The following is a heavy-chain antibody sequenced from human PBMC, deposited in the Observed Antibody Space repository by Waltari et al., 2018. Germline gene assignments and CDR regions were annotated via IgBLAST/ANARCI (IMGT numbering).Heavy chain of an antibody. D-gene: IGHD3-22*01. J-gene: IGHJ6*03. CDR2: MNPNSGNT. Sequence: QVQLVQSGAEVKKPGASVKVSCKAYGYTFTSYDINWVRQATGQGLEWMGWMNPNSGNTGYAQKFQGRVTMTRNTSISTAYMELSSLRSEDTAVYYCASPYDSSGPYYYYMDVWGKGTTVTVSS. CDR3: ASPYDSSGPYYYYMDV. V-gene: IGHV1-8*01. CDR1: GYTFTSYD.